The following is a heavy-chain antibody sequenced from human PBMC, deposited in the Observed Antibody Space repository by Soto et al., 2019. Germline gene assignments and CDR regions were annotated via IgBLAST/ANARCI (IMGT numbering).Heavy chain of an antibody. CDR2: INSDGSST. J-gene: IGHJ6*02. CDR3: ARVGYCSSTSCSPANYYGMDV. V-gene: IGHV3-74*01. D-gene: IGHD2-2*01. Sequence: EVQLVESGGGLVQPGGSLRLSCAASGFTFSSYWMHWVRQAPGKGLVWVSRINSDGSSTSYADSVKGRFTISRDNAKNTLYLQMNSLRAEDTAVYYCARVGYCSSTSCSPANYYGMDVWGQGTTVTVSS. CDR1: GFTFSSYW.